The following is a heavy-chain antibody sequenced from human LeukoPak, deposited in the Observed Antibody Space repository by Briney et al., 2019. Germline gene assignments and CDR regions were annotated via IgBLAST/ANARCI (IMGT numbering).Heavy chain of an antibody. CDR3: ASEYQRITMVRGVIWDEGY. CDR1: GGSISSSSYY. D-gene: IGHD3-10*01. J-gene: IGHJ4*02. V-gene: IGHV4-39*01. Sequence: KPSQTLSLTCTVSGGSISSSSYYWGWIRQPPGKGLEWIGSIYYSGSTYYNPSLKSRVTISVDTSKNQFSLKLSSVTAADTAVYYCASEYQRITMVRGVIWDEGYWGQGTLVTVSS. CDR2: IYYSGST.